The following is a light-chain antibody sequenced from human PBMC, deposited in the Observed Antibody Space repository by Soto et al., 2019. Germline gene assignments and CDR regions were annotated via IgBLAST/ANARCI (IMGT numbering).Light chain of an antibody. J-gene: IGKJ5*01. CDR2: VAS. CDR1: QSISSY. CDR3: QQRSNWPT. Sequence: EIVMTQSPATLSVSPGERATLSCRASQSISSYLAWYQQKPGQAPRLLIYVASTRATGIPARFSGTGSGTDFTLTISSLESEDFAIYYCQQRSNWPTFGQGTRLEI. V-gene: IGKV3-11*01.